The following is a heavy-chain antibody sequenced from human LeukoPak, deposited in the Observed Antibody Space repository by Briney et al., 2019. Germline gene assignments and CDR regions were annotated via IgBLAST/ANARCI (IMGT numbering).Heavy chain of an antibody. CDR2: IYSSGST. CDR1: GGSVSSYYYH. D-gene: IGHD4-11*01. J-gene: IGHJ4*02. CDR3: ARGPTLTTDY. V-gene: IGHV4-61*01. Sequence: PSETLSLTCTVSGGSVSSYYYHWDWLRQPPGKRLEWIGYIYSSGSTNYNPSLKSRVTMSLDTSKNQFSLHLSSVTAADTAVYYCARGPTLTTDYWGQGTLVTVSS.